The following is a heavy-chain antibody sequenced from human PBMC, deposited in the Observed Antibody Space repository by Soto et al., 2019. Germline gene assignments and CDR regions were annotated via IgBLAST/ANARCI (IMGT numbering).Heavy chain of an antibody. D-gene: IGHD6-13*01. CDR2: IYYSGST. V-gene: IGHV4-31*03. CDR3: ARDPRGGIFDI. CDR1: GGSITGYS. J-gene: IGHJ3*02. Sequence: QVQLQESGPGLVKPSQTLSLTCTVSGGSITGYSWSWIRQHPGKGLEWIGYIYYSGSTFYNPSLRSRVTILVDTSKNQFSLKLSSVTAADTAMYYCARDPRGGIFDIWGQGTMVTVSS.